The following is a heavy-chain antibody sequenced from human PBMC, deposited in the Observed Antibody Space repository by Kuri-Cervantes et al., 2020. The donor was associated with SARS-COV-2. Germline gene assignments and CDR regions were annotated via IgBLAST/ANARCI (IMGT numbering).Heavy chain of an antibody. CDR1: GGSISSYY. V-gene: IGHV3-7*01. CDR2: IKQDGDEK. Sequence: ETLSLTCTVSGGSISSYYWSWIRQPPGKGLEWVANIKQDGDEKYYVDSVKGRFTISRDNAKNSLYLQMNSLRAEDTAVYYCARDNIAVAGADYWGQGTLVTVSS. J-gene: IGHJ4*02. CDR3: ARDNIAVAGADY. D-gene: IGHD6-19*01.